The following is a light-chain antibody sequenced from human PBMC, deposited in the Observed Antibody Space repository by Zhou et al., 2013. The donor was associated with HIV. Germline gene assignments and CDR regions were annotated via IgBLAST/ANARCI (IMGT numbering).Light chain of an antibody. CDR2: GAS. CDR1: QSVSNN. V-gene: IGKV3-15*01. Sequence: PGERATLSCRASQSVSNNYLAWYQQKPGQAPRLLIYGASSRATGVPARFVGSGSGTEFTLTINSLQSEDFATYFCQQYERGPPWIFGQGTKVATK. CDR3: QQYERGPPWI. J-gene: IGKJ1*01.